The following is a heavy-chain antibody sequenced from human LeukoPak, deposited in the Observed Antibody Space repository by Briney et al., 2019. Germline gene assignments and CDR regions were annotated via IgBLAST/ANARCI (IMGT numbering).Heavy chain of an antibody. CDR2: LSDIGSN. CDR3: ARARRMDNFDY. CDR1: GVSITSYY. J-gene: IGHJ4*02. Sequence: SETLSLTCAVSGVSITSYYWSWIRQHPGKGLEWIGYLSDIGSNDYNPSLKGRVTISRDTSKNQFSLKLSSVTAADTAVYYCARARRMDNFDYWGQGTLVTVSS. D-gene: IGHD3/OR15-3a*01. V-gene: IGHV4-59*08.